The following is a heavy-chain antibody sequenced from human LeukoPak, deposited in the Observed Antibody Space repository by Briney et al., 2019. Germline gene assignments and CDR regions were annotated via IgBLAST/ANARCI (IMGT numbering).Heavy chain of an antibody. J-gene: IGHJ4*02. CDR2: INPNSGGA. Sequence: ASVKVSCKASGYTFTGYYMHWVRQAPGQGLEWMGWINPNSGGANYAQHFQGRFTMTRDTSISTAYMELSRLRSDDTAVYYSAISRFGIAAAAPKGEVDYWGQGTLVTVSS. V-gene: IGHV1-2*02. CDR3: AISRFGIAAAAPKGEVDY. CDR1: GYTFTGYY. D-gene: IGHD6-13*01.